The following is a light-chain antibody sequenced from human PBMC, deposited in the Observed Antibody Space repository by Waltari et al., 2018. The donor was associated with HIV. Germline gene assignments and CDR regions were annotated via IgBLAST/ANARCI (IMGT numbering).Light chain of an antibody. CDR2: EVT. J-gene: IGLJ2*01. V-gene: IGLV2-14*01. Sequence: QSALTQPASVSGSPGQSITISCTGASSDVGCYDCISWYQQHPGKAPRLIIYEVTNLPSGVSNRFFGSKSANTASLTISGLQADDEADYYCSYTGTNSLHFGGGTKVTVL. CDR3: SYTGTNSLH. CDR1: SSDVGCYDC.